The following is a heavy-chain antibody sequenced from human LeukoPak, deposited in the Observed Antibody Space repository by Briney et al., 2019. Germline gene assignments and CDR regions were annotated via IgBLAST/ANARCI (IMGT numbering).Heavy chain of an antibody. CDR3: AKWSEYYYDSSGFDY. CDR1: GFTFSSYA. D-gene: IGHD3-22*01. V-gene: IGHV3-23*01. Sequence: PGGSLRLSCAASGFTFSSYAMSWVRQAPGKGLEWVSAISGSGGSTYYADSVKGRFTISRDNSENTLYLQMNSLRAEDTAVYYCAKWSEYYYDSSGFDYWGQGTLVTVSS. CDR2: ISGSGGST. J-gene: IGHJ4*02.